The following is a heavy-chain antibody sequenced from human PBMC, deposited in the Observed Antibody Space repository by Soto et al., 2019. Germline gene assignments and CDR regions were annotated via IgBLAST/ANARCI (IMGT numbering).Heavy chain of an antibody. D-gene: IGHD2-8*02. J-gene: IGHJ4*02. V-gene: IGHV4-28*01. CDR3: ARTSRLKPGPLDY. CDR2: ISYTGTT. Sequence: SETMSLTCAVPGYSINTYNWWAWIRQPPGKGLEWIGYISYTGTTYYNLSLKSRVTMSVDTARDQFSLKLSSVTAADTAVYYCARTSRLKPGPLDYWGQGTLVTVSS. CDR1: GYSINTYNW.